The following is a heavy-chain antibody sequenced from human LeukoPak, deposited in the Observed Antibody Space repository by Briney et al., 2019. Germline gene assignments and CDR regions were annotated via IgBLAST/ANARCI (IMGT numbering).Heavy chain of an antibody. CDR1: GFTFSSYA. V-gene: IGHV3-30*04. CDR3: ARLDSRTFDY. D-gene: IGHD4-11*01. CDR2: ISYDGSNK. Sequence: GGSLRLSCAASGFTFSSYAMHWVRQAPGKGLEWVAVISYDGSNKYYADSVKGRFTISRDNSKNTLYLQMNSLRAEDTAVYYCARLDSRTFDYWGQGTLVTVSS. J-gene: IGHJ4*02.